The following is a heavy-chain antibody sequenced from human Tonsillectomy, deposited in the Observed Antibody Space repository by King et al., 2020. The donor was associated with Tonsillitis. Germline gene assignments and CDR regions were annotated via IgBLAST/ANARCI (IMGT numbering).Heavy chain of an antibody. Sequence: VQLVESGGGLIQPGGSLRLSCAASGFTFSSYSMNWVRQAPGKGLEWGSYISSSSSTIYYADSVRGRFTISRDNANNSLYLQMNSLRDEDTAVYYCARARSGFGAFDIWGQGTMVTVSS. D-gene: IGHD3-10*01. J-gene: IGHJ3*02. CDR2: ISSSSSTI. CDR1: GFTFSSYS. CDR3: ARARSGFGAFDI. V-gene: IGHV3-48*02.